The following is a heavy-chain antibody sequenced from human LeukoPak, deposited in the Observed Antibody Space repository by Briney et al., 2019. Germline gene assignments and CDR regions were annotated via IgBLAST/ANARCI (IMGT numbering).Heavy chain of an antibody. V-gene: IGHV4-4*09. CDR1: GGSISSYY. CDR2: IYTSGST. J-gene: IGHJ5*02. CDR3: AGPGALRQTGTAGARPNRFDP. Sequence: SETLSLTCTVSGGSISSYYWSWIRQPPGKGLEWIGYIYTSGSTNYNPSLKSRVTISVDTSKNQFSLKLSSVTAADTAVYYFAGPGALRQTGTAGARPNRFDPWGQGTLVTVSS. D-gene: IGHD1-7*01.